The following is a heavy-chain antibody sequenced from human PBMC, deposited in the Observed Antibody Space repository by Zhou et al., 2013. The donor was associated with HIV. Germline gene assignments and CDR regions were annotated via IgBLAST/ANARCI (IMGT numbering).Heavy chain of an antibody. CDR2: MNPNSGNT. J-gene: IGHJ1*01. V-gene: IGHV1-8*02. CDR1: GYTFTGYY. Sequence: QVQLVQSGAEVKKPGASVKVSCKASGYTFTGYYMHWVRQATGQGLEWMGWMNPNSGNTGYAQKFQGRVTMTRNTSISTAYMELSSLRSEDTAVYYCARWYSSGWWNGYFQHWGQGHPGHRLL. D-gene: IGHD6-19*01. CDR3: ARWYSSGWWNGYFQH.